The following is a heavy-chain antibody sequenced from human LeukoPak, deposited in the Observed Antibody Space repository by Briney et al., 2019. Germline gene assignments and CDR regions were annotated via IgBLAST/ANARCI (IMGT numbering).Heavy chain of an antibody. J-gene: IGHJ6*02. CDR1: GYTFTSYY. CDR2: INPSGGST. CDR3: ARDSEQQLVPSYYYGMDV. D-gene: IGHD6-13*01. V-gene: IGHV1-46*01. Sequence: GASVNVSCKASGYTFTSYYMHWVRQAPGQGLEWMGIINPSGGSTSYAQKFQGRVTMTRDTSTSTVYMELSRLRSDDTAVYYCARDSEQQLVPSYYYGMDVWGQGTTVTVSS.